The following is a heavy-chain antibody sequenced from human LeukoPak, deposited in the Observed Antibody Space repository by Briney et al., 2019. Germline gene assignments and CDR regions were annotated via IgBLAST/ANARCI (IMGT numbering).Heavy chain of an antibody. CDR1: GGSISSGGYS. J-gene: IGHJ6*02. CDR2: IHHSGST. CDR3: ARDRYDSYPMDV. V-gene: IGHV4-30-2*05. D-gene: IGHD3-3*01. Sequence: PSQTLSLTCAVSGGSISSGGYSWSWIRQPPGKGLEWIGYIHHSGSTYYNPSLKSRVTISVDTSKNQFSLKLSSVTAADTAVYYCARDRYDSYPMDVWGQRTTVTVSS.